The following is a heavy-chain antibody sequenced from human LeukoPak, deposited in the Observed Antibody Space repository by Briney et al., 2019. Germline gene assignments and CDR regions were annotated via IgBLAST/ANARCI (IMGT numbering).Heavy chain of an antibody. V-gene: IGHV1-58*02. CDR3: ARAGGYCGRISCPYYFDY. Sequence: GTSVKVSCKASGLTFTSSAMQWVRQARGQRLEWIGWIVVGSGNTNYAQKFRERVTITRDMSTSTAYMELSSLRSEDTAVYYCARAGGYCGRISCPYYFDYWGQGSLVAVSS. D-gene: IGHD2-15*01. J-gene: IGHJ4*02. CDR2: IVVGSGNT. CDR1: GLTFTSSA.